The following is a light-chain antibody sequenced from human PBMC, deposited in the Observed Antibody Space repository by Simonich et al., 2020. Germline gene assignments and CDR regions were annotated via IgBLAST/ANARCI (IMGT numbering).Light chain of an antibody. J-gene: IGKJ1*01. CDR3: QQYYSYPRT. V-gene: IGKV1-8*01. Sequence: AIRMTQSPSSLSASTGDRVTITCRASQGISSYLAWYQQKPGKAPKLLCYAASTLQSGVPSRFSGSGSGTDFTLTISCLQSEDFATYYCQQYYSYPRTFGQGTKVEIK. CDR2: AAS. CDR1: QGISSY.